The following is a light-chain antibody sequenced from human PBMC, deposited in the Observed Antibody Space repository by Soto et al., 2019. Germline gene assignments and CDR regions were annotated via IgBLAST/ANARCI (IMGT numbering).Light chain of an antibody. V-gene: IGKV1-5*01. J-gene: IGKJ1*01. CDR3: QQYDNSVWT. CDR2: DAS. CDR1: QNIVSR. Sequence: DIQMTQSPSTLSASVGDRVAITCRASQNIVSRLAWYQQKPDEAPKLLIYDASSLESGVPLRFGGSGSGTDFTLIISRLEPEDVAVYYCQQYDNSVWTFGQGTKVDIK.